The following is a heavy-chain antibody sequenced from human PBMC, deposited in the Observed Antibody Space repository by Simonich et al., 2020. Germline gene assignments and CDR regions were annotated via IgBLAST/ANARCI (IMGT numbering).Heavy chain of an antibody. D-gene: IGHD3-10*01. Sequence: EVQLVESGGGLVQPGGSLKLSCAASGCTFSGYAMHWVRQASGKGMEWFGRNRSKANSYATAYAASVKGRFTISRDDSKNTAYLQMNCLKTEDTAVYYCTRFDYYGSGSYYFDYWGQGTLVTVSS. CDR2: NRSKANSYAT. V-gene: IGHV3-73*02. J-gene: IGHJ4*02. CDR1: GCTFSGYA. CDR3: TRFDYYGSGSYYFDY.